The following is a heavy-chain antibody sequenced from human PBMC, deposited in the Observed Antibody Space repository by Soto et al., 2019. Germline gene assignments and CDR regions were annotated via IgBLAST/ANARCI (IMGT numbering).Heavy chain of an antibody. J-gene: IGHJ6*02. CDR1: GGSINNSPNF. Sequence: SETLSLTCSVSGGSINNSPNFWGCIRQPPGKGLEWVGSIFYRGTTYYNPSLKSRVTISVDTSKNQFSLTLTSVTAADTAVYYCARHRLSGSYYYYYGMDVWGQGPTVTAP. V-gene: IGHV4-39*01. D-gene: IGHD1-26*01. CDR2: IFYRGTT. CDR3: ARHRLSGSYYYYYGMDV.